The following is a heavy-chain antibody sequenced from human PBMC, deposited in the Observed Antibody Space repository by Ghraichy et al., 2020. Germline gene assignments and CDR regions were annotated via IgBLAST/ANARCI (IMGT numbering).Heavy chain of an antibody. CDR1: GFTFDDYA. CDR2: ISWNSGSI. D-gene: IGHD6-13*01. CDR3: AKDLVGKIDIAAAACDY. J-gene: IGHJ4*02. Sequence: LSLTCAASGFTFDDYAMHWVRQAPGKGLEWVSGISWNSGSIGYADSVKGRFTISRDNAKNSLYLQMNSLRAEDTALYYCAKDLVGKIDIAAAACDYWGQGTLVTVSS. V-gene: IGHV3-9*01.